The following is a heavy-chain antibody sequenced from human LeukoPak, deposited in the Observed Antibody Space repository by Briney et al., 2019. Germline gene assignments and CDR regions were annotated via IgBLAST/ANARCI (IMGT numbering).Heavy chain of an antibody. V-gene: IGHV3-21*01. CDR3: ARGFGELSEGYGMGV. J-gene: IGHJ6*02. CDR1: GFTFSSYS. Sequence: GGSLRLSCAASGFTFSSYSMNWVRQAPGKGLEWVSCISSSSSYIYYAESVKGRFTISRDNAKNSLYLQMNSLRAEDTAVYYCARGFGELSEGYGMGVWGQGTTVTVSS. D-gene: IGHD3-10*01. CDR2: ISSSSSYI.